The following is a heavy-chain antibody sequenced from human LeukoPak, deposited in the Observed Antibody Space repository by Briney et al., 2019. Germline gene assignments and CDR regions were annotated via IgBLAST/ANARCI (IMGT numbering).Heavy chain of an antibody. Sequence: LSLTCTVSGGSISSYYWSWVRQAPGKGLEWVGFIRSKAYGGTTEYAASVKGRFTISRDDSKSIAYLQMNSLKTEDTAVYYCTRTPYDFSDYWGQGTLVTVSS. CDR2: IRSKAYGGTT. CDR1: GGSISSYY. CDR3: TRTPYDFSDY. D-gene: IGHD3-3*01. J-gene: IGHJ4*02. V-gene: IGHV3-49*04.